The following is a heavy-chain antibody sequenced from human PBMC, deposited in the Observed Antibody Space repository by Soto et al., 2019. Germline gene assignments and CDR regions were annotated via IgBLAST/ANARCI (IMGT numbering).Heavy chain of an antibody. CDR3: ARGSCSGGSCYSNYYYYMDV. V-gene: IGHV4-34*01. J-gene: IGHJ6*03. CDR1: GGSFRGYY. Sequence: SETLSLTCAVYGGSFRGYYWSWIRQPPGKGLEWIGEINHSGSTNYNPSLKSRVTISVDTSKNQFSLKLSSVTAADTAVYYCARGSCSGGSCYSNYYYYMDVWGKGTTVTVSS. D-gene: IGHD2-15*01. CDR2: INHSGST.